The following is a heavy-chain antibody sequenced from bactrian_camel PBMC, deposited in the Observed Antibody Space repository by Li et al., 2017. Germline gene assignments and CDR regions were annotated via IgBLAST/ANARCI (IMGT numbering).Heavy chain of an antibody. D-gene: IGHD6*01. CDR2: VYNGMSGP. J-gene: IGHJ6*01. V-gene: IGHV3-2*01. Sequence: HVQLVESGGGTVQAGGSLRLSCKVSGRTRSTVCMGWFRQGPGKEREEVAFVYNGMSGPYYGDSVKGRFTVSQVMDTMYLQMDNLKPEDTAMYYCAAGSYGGSWHYDIKKGGTDFSYWGQGTQVTVS. CDR3: AAGSYGGSWHYDIKKGGTDFSY. CDR1: GRTRSTVC.